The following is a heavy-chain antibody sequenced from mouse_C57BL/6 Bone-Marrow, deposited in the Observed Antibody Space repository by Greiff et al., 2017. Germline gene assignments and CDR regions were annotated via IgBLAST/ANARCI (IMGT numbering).Heavy chain of an antibody. CDR3: AAWGDYGCDY. CDR2: IDPENGDT. CDR1: GFNIKDDY. D-gene: IGHD2-4*01. Sequence: VQLQQPGAELVRPGASVKLSCTASGFNIKDDYMHWVKQRPEQGLEWIGWIDPENGDTEYASKFQGKATITADTSSNTAYLQLSSLTSEDTAVYYCAAWGDYGCDYWGQGTTLTVSS. J-gene: IGHJ2*01. V-gene: IGHV14-4*01.